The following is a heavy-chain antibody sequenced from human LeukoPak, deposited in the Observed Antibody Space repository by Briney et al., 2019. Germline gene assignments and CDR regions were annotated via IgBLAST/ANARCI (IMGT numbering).Heavy chain of an antibody. D-gene: IGHD2-21*02. CDR2: ISSSSSYI. J-gene: IGHJ4*02. V-gene: IGHV3-21*01. CDR1: GFIFSSYG. Sequence: GGPLRLSCAASGFIFSSYGMNWVRQAPGKGLEWVSYISSSSSYIYYADSVKGRFTISRDNAKNSLYLQMNSLRAEDTAIYYCARDPGDGGYWGQGTLVTVSS. CDR3: ARDPGDGGY.